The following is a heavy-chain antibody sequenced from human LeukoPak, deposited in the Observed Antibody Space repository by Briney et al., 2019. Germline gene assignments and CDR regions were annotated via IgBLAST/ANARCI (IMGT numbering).Heavy chain of an antibody. CDR2: IYYSGST. CDR3: ASGQQLGSFDY. J-gene: IGHJ4*02. D-gene: IGHD6-6*01. Sequence: SETLSLTCTVSGGSISSGGYYWSWIRQHPGKGLEWIGYIYYSGSTYYNPSLKSRVTISVDTSKNQFSLKLTSVTAADTAVYYCASGQQLGSFDYWGQGTLVTVSS. CDR1: GGSISSGGYY. V-gene: IGHV4-31*03.